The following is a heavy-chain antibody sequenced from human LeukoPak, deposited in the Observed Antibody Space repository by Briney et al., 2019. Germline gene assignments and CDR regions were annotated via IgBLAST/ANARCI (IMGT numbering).Heavy chain of an antibody. CDR3: TKGGDYSSSSPDY. Sequence: GGSLRLSCAASGFTFSSYSMNWVRQAPGKGLEWVSYISSSSSTIYYADSVKGRFTISRDNSKNTLYLQMNSLRAEDTAVYYCTKGGDYSSSSPDYWGQGTLVTVSS. CDR1: GFTFSSYS. CDR2: ISSSSSTI. V-gene: IGHV3-48*01. J-gene: IGHJ4*02. D-gene: IGHD6-13*01.